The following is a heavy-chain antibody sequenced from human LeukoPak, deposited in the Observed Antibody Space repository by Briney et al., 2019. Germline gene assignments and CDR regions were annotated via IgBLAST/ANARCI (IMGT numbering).Heavy chain of an antibody. CDR1: GGSIRSSY. CDR3: ARDLLGITIFGSFHL. J-gene: IGHJ1*01. V-gene: IGHV3-30*04. D-gene: IGHD3-3*01. Sequence: LSLTCTVSGGSIRSSYYYWGWIRQPPGKGLEWVAVISYDGSNKYYADSVKGRSSISRDNSKNTVYLQMDNLRAEDTAVYYCARDLLGITIFGSFHLWGQGTLVTVSS. CDR2: ISYDGSNK.